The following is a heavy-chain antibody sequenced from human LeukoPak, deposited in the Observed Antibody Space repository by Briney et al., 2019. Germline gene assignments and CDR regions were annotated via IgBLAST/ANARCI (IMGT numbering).Heavy chain of an antibody. V-gene: IGHV1-2*02. CDR1: GYTFTGYY. Sequence: GASVKVSCKASGYTFTGYYMHWVRQAPGQGLERMGWINPNSGGTNYAQKFQGRVTMTRDTSISTAYMELSRLRSDDTAVYYCARRTVVTPGAFDIWGQGTMVTVSS. CDR3: ARRTVVTPGAFDI. J-gene: IGHJ3*02. D-gene: IGHD4-23*01. CDR2: INPNSGGT.